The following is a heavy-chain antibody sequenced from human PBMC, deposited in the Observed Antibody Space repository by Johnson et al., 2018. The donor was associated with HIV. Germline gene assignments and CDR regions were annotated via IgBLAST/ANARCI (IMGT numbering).Heavy chain of an antibody. CDR3: TRGPLTVGATIDALDI. CDR2: ISYDGGNR. D-gene: IGHD1-26*01. Sequence: VQLVESGGGVVQPGRSLRLFCAVSGFNFNTYTMHWVRQAPGRGLEWVAVISYDGGNRYYADSVKGRFTISRDNAENTLYLQMNSLRAEDTAVYFCTRGPLTVGATIDALDIWGHGTMVTVSS. J-gene: IGHJ3*02. V-gene: IGHV3-30*07. CDR1: GFNFNTYT.